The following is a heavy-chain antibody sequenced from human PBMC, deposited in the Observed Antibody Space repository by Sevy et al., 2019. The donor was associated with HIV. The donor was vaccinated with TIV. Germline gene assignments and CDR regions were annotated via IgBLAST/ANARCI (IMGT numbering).Heavy chain of an antibody. Sequence: SETLSLTCAVYGGSFSGYYWSWIRQPPGKGLEWIGEINHSGSTNYNPSLKSRVTISVDTSKNQFSLKLSSVTAADTAVYYCARAPRYSSSSGGWFDPWGQGTLVTASS. CDR2: INHSGST. CDR3: ARAPRYSSSSGGWFDP. J-gene: IGHJ5*02. CDR1: GGSFSGYY. V-gene: IGHV4-34*01. D-gene: IGHD6-6*01.